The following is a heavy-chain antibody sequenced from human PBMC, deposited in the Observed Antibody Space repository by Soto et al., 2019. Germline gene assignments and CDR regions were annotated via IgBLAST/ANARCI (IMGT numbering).Heavy chain of an antibody. D-gene: IGHD3-16*02. V-gene: IGHV1-18*01. Sequence: ASVKVSCKASGYTFTSYGISWVRQAPGQGLEWMGWISAYNGNTNYAQKLQGRVTMTTDTSTSTAYMELRSLRSDDTAVYYCARDMEIMITFGGVIAPYYYYMDVWGKGTTVTVSS. CDR2: ISAYNGNT. CDR1: GYTFTSYG. J-gene: IGHJ6*03. CDR3: ARDMEIMITFGGVIAPYYYYMDV.